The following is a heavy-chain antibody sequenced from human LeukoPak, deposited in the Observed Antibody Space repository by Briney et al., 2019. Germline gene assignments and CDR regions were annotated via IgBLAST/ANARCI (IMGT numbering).Heavy chain of an antibody. CDR3: ARGSIVVADDAFDI. V-gene: IGHV3-48*03. Sequence: GGSLRLSCAASGFTFSSYEMNWVRQAPGKGLEWVSYISRSGTTIYYADSVKGRFTISRDNAKNSLYLQMNSLRAEDTAIYYCARGSIVVADDAFDIWGQGTMVTVSS. CDR2: ISRSGTTI. J-gene: IGHJ3*02. CDR1: GFTFSSYE. D-gene: IGHD2-15*01.